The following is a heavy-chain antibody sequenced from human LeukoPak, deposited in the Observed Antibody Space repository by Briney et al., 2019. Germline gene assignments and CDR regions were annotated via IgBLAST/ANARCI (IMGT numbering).Heavy chain of an antibody. CDR2: AFHNGDT. CDR3: ARGAGGPGY. D-gene: IGHD3-16*01. CDR1: GASISSSY. V-gene: IGHV4-59*01. Sequence: PSENLSLTCTVSGASISSSYWSWIRQPPGKGLELIVYAFHNGDTNYNPSLESRVTIAVDTSKNDFSLRMTSVTAADTAIYYCARGAGGPGYWVPGTLVTVSS. J-gene: IGHJ4*02.